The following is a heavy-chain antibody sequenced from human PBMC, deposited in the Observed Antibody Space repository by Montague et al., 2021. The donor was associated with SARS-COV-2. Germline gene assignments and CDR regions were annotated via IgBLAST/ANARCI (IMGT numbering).Heavy chain of an antibody. V-gene: IGHV6-1*01. CDR1: GDSVSINSVA. Sequence: CAISGDSVSINSVAWSWLRQSPSRGLELLGRTYYMSKWYSDYAPSVRGRLTVNPDASKNEFSLALNYVTPEDTAVYYCVRYSGWFYFDFWGQGTLVTVSS. J-gene: IGHJ4*02. CDR2: TYYMSKWYS. CDR3: VRYSGWFYFDF. D-gene: IGHD6-19*01.